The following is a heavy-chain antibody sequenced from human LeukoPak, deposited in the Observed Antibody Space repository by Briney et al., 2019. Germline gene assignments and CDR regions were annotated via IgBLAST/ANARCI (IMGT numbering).Heavy chain of an antibody. Sequence: SVKVSCKASGGTFSSYAISWVRQAPGQGLGWMGGIIPIFGTANYAQKFQGRVTITTDESTSTAYMELSSLRSEDTAVYYCARELGHSGSYTTPWFDPWGQGTLVTVSS. V-gene: IGHV1-69*05. CDR2: IIPIFGTA. J-gene: IGHJ5*02. D-gene: IGHD1-26*01. CDR1: GGTFSSYA. CDR3: ARELGHSGSYTTPWFDP.